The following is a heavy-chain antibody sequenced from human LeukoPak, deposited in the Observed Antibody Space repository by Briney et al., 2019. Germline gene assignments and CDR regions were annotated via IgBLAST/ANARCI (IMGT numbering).Heavy chain of an antibody. CDR1: GYTFTGYY. CDR3: ARAGAGSSGWYRSYDY. CDR2: INPNSGGT. J-gene: IGHJ4*02. Sequence: GASVKVSYKASGYTFTGYYVHWVRQAPGQGLEWMGWINPNSGGTNYAQKFQGRVTMTRDTSISTAYMELSRLRSDGTAVYYCARAGAGSSGWYRSYDYWGQGTLVTVSS. D-gene: IGHD6-19*01. V-gene: IGHV1-2*02.